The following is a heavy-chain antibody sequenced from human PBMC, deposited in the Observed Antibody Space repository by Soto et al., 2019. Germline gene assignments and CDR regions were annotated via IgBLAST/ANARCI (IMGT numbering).Heavy chain of an antibody. D-gene: IGHD3-10*02. CDR3: ACSDY. CDR1: GFTFSGYI. Sequence: PGGSLRISFAASGFTFSGYIMNWVRQAPGKGLEWVSSITTSSSYIYYADSVKGRFTISRDNAKNSLYLQLNSLRVEDTAVYYCACSDYWGQGTLVTVSS. CDR2: ITTSSSYI. V-gene: IGHV3-21*01. J-gene: IGHJ4*02.